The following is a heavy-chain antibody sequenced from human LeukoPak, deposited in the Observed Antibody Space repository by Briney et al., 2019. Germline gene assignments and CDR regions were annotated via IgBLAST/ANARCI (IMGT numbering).Heavy chain of an antibody. Sequence: GGSLRLSCAASGFTFRSSAMHWVRQAPGKGLEWVAVTSYDGRNKYYADSAKGRFTISRDNPKNTLYLQMNSLRPEDTAVYYCARDGYGLDTPMVSTNFDYWGQGTLVTVSS. CDR3: ARDGYGLDTPMVSTNFDY. CDR1: GFTFRSSA. D-gene: IGHD5-18*01. J-gene: IGHJ4*02. CDR2: TSYDGRNK. V-gene: IGHV3-30*04.